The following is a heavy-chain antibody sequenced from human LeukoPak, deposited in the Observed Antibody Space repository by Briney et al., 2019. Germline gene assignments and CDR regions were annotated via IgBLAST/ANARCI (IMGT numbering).Heavy chain of an antibody. CDR2: INTNTGNP. J-gene: IGHJ4*02. Sequence: GASVTVSCTASGYTFASYAVNRVRQAPGQGLEWMGWINTNTGNPTYAQGFTGRFVFSLDTSVSTAYLQISSLKAEDTAVYYCATTVTTDFDYWGQGTLVTVSS. V-gene: IGHV7-4-1*02. CDR3: ATTVTTDFDY. CDR1: GYTFASYA. D-gene: IGHD4-17*01.